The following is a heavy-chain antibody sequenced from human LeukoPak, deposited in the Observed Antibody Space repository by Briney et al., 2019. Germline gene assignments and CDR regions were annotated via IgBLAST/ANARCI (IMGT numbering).Heavy chain of an antibody. CDR1: GGSFSGYY. CDR2: INHSGST. V-gene: IGHV4-34*01. Sequence: PSETLSLTCAVYGGSFSGYYWSWIRQPPGKGLEWIGEINHSGSTNYNPSLKSRVTISVDTSKNQFSLKLSSVTAADTAVYYCARGKKSNWGYDYWGQGTLVTVSS. D-gene: IGHD7-27*01. J-gene: IGHJ4*02. CDR3: ARGKKSNWGYDY.